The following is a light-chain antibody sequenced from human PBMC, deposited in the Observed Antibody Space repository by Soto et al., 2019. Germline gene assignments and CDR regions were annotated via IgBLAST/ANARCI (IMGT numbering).Light chain of an antibody. J-gene: IGKJ4*01. Sequence: DIQMTQSPSTLSASVGDRVTITCRASQSISSWLAWYQQKPGKAPRLLIYKASDLESGVPSRFSGSGSGTGFTLTISSLQPDDFATYYCQQYNSYSPLTFGGGTKVDIK. CDR1: QSISSW. V-gene: IGKV1-5*03. CDR3: QQYNSYSPLT. CDR2: KAS.